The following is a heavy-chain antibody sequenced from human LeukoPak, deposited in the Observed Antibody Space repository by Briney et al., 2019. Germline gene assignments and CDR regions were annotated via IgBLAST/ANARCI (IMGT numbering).Heavy chain of an antibody. J-gene: IGHJ4*02. CDR2: IRSKANSYAT. CDR1: GFTFSGSA. V-gene: IGHV3-73*01. Sequence: PGGSLRLSCAASGFTFSGSAMHWVRQASGKGLEWVGRIRSKANSYATAYAASVKGRFTISRDDSKNTAYLQMNSLKTEDTAVYYCTRYYGSGSTIGGNYYFDYWGQGTLVTVSS. D-gene: IGHD3-10*01. CDR3: TRYYGSGSTIGGNYYFDY.